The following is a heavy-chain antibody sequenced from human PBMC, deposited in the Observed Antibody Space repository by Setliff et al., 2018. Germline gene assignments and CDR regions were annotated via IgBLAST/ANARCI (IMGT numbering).Heavy chain of an antibody. CDR3: ARGGGYYFGYYYYGMDV. J-gene: IGHJ6*02. V-gene: IGHV4-59*01. Sequence: SETLSLTCTVSGGSISSYYWSWIRQPPVKGLEWIGYIYYSGSTNYNPSLKSRVTISVDTSKNQFSLKLSSVTAADTAVYYCARGGGYYFGYYYYGMDVWGQGTTVTVSS. D-gene: IGHD3-22*01. CDR2: IYYSGST. CDR1: GGSISSYY.